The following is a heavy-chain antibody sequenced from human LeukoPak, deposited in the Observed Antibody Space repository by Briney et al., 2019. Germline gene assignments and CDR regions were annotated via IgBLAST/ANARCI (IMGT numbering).Heavy chain of an antibody. D-gene: IGHD4-17*01. CDR3: ARDSRLYGDYAKPFLEPDY. CDR2: IIPIFGTA. CDR1: GGTFSSYA. J-gene: IGHJ4*02. V-gene: IGHV1-69*06. Sequence: GASVKVSCKASGGTFSSYAISWVRQAPGQGLEWMGGIIPIFGTANYAQKFQGSVTITADKSTSTAYMELSSLRSEDTAVYYCARDSRLYGDYAKPFLEPDYWGQGTLVTVSS.